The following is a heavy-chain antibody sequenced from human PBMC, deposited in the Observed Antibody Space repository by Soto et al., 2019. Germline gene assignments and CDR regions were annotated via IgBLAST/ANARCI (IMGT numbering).Heavy chain of an antibody. J-gene: IGHJ6*02. CDR2: TRNRANRHTT. CDR1: GFTFSDHY. CDR3: ARVGTVTGHYGMDV. Sequence: EVQLVESGGGLVQPGGSLRLSCAASGFTFSDHYMDWVRQAPGKGLEWVGRTRNRANRHTTEYAASVKGRFTISRDDSKNSLYVQMNSLKSEDTAVYYCARVGTVTGHYGMDVWGPGTTVSVSS. V-gene: IGHV3-72*01. D-gene: IGHD4-4*01.